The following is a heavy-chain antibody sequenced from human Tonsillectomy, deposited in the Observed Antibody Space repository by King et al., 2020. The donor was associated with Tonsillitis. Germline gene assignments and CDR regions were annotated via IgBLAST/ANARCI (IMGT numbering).Heavy chain of an antibody. J-gene: IGHJ3*02. V-gene: IGHV3-15*01. CDR2: IKSKTDGGTT. D-gene: IGHD1-26*01. Sequence: VQLVESGGGLVKPGGSLRLSCAASGFSFSNAWMSWVRQAPGKGLEWVGRIKSKTDGGTTDYAAPVKGRFTISRDDSENTLYLQMNSLKTEDTAVYYCTTTTGVGDTNEIDAFDIWGQGTMVTVSS. CDR3: TTTTGVGDTNEIDAFDI. CDR1: GFSFSNAW.